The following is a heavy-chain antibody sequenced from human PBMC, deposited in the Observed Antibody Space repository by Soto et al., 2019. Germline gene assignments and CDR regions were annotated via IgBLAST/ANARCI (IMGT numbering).Heavy chain of an antibody. V-gene: IGHV3-30-3*01. CDR2: VSYDGSDN. J-gene: IGHJ4*02. CDR1: GFTFTRFG. CDR3: AREGSGSAWDY. D-gene: IGHD3-10*01. Sequence: QVQLVESGGGWAKLGGSLRLPFAASGFTFTRFGMHWVRQAPGKGLEWVAVVSYDGSDNYYADSVKGRFTISRDNSRNTVYLEMNSLRPEDSAVYNCAREGSGSAWDYWGQGTLVTVST.